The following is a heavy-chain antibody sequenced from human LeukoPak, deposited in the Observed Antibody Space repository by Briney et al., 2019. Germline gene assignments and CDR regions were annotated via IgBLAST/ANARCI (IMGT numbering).Heavy chain of an antibody. J-gene: IGHJ4*02. CDR2: ISGSGGST. D-gene: IGHD3-10*01. Sequence: PGGSLRLSCAASGFTFSSYAMSWVRQAPGKGLEWVSSISGSGGSTYYADSVKGRFTISRDNSKNTLYLQMNSLRAEDTAVYYCAKVSGFGESLWDYFDYWGQGTLVTVSS. CDR3: AKVSGFGESLWDYFDY. V-gene: IGHV3-23*01. CDR1: GFTFSSYA.